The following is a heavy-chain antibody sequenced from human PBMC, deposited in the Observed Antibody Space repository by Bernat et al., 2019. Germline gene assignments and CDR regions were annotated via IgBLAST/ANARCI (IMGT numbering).Heavy chain of an antibody. CDR3: ARRSSGWYRGWFDH. J-gene: IGHJ5*02. CDR2: INHSGST. D-gene: IGHD6-19*01. Sequence: QVQLQQWGAGLLKPSETLSLTCAVYGGSFSGYYWSWIRQPPGKGLEWIGEINHSGSTNYNPSLKSRVTISVDTTKNQFSLKLSSVAAADTTVYYCARRSSGWYRGWFDHWGQGTLVTVSS. CDR1: GGSFSGYY. V-gene: IGHV4-34*01.